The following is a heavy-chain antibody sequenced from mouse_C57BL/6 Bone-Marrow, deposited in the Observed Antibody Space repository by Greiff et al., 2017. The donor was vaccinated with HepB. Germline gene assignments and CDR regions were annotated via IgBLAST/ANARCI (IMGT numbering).Heavy chain of an antibody. J-gene: IGHJ2*01. V-gene: IGHV1-26*01. CDR2: INPNNGGT. D-gene: IGHD1-1*01. Sequence: EVQLQQSGPELVKPGASVKISCKASGYTFTDYYMNWVKQSHGKSLEWIGDINPNNGGTSYNQKFKGKATLTVDKSSSTAYMELRSLTSEDSAVYYCARSGDGSSYGYWGQGTTLTVSS. CDR1: GYTFTDYY. CDR3: ARSGDGSSYGY.